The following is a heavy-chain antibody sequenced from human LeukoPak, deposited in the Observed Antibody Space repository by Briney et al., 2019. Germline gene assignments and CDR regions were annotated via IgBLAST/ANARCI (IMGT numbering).Heavy chain of an antibody. CDR3: ARDPQTSAYYYGSGSFRTLDY. V-gene: IGHV1-2*02. CDR2: INPNSGGT. Sequence: ASVKVSCEASGYTLTGYYMHWMRQAPGQGLEWMGWINPNSGGTNYAQKFQGRVTMTRDTSISTAYMELSRLRSDDTAVYYCARDPQTSAYYYGSGSFRTLDYWGQGTLVTVSS. J-gene: IGHJ4*02. D-gene: IGHD3-10*01. CDR1: GYTLTGYY.